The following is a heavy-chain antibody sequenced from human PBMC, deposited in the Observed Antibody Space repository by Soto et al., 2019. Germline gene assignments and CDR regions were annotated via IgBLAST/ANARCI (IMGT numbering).Heavy chain of an antibody. J-gene: IGHJ6*02. Sequence: QVQLQESGPGLVKPSQTLSLTCTVSGGSISSGDYYWSWIRQPPGKGLEWIGYIYYSGSTYYNPSLKIRVTISVDTSKNQFPLKLSSVTAADTAVYYCARDQREQLEEYYYGMDVWGQGTTVTVSS. CDR3: ARDQREQLEEYYYGMDV. D-gene: IGHD6-6*01. CDR2: IYYSGST. CDR1: GGSISSGDYY. V-gene: IGHV4-30-4*01.